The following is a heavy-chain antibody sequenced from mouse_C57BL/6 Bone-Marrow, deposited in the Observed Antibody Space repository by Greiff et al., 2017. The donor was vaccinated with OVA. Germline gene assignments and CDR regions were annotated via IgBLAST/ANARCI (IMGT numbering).Heavy chain of an antibody. CDR3: ARDYYGSSSYYAMDY. CDR2: IDPSDSYT. CDR1: GYTFTSYW. Sequence: QVQLQQPGAELVMPGASVKLSCKASGYTFTSYWMHWVKQRPGQGLEWIGEIDPSDSYTNYNQKFKGKSTLTGDKSSSTAYMQHSSLTSEDSAGYYCARDYYGSSSYYAMDYWGQGTSVTVSS. J-gene: IGHJ4*01. V-gene: IGHV1-69*01. D-gene: IGHD1-1*01.